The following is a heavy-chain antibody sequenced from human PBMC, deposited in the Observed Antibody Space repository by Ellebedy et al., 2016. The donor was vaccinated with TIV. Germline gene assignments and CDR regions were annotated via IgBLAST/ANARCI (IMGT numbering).Heavy chain of an antibody. J-gene: IGHJ4*02. CDR3: ARKESRGSYTVPFDY. CDR1: GFTFSSYA. CDR2: ISYDGSNK. V-gene: IGHV3-30-3*01. Sequence: PGGSLRLSCAASGFTFSSYAMHWVRQAPGKGLEWVAVISYDGSNKYYADSVKGRFTISRDNSKNTLYLQMNSLRAEDTAVYYCARKESRGSYTVPFDYWGQGTLVTVSS. D-gene: IGHD3-16*01.